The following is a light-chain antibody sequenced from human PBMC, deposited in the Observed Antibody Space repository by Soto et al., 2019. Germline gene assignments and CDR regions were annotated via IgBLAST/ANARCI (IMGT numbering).Light chain of an antibody. J-gene: IGKJ1*01. Sequence: DIQMTQSPASLSASVGDRVTVTCRASQSIARNLNWYQQKPGKAPKLLIYTSSNLQSGVPSRFSGSGSGTDFILTIRSLQPEDFASYYCQQSYSTPPTFGQGTKVDIK. CDR3: QQSYSTPPT. CDR2: TSS. CDR1: QSIARN. V-gene: IGKV1-39*01.